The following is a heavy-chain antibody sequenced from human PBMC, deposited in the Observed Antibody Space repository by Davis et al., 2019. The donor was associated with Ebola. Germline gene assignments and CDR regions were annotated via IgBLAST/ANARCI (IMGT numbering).Heavy chain of an antibody. J-gene: IGHJ4*02. V-gene: IGHV4-61*01. CDR1: GGSVSSGSYY. CDR2: IYYSGST. D-gene: IGHD3-22*01. Sequence: PSETLSLTCTVSGGSVSSGSYYWSWIRQPPGKGLEWIGYIYYSGSTNYNPSLKSRVTISVDTSKNQFSLKLSSVTAADTAVYYCARYSSGYYYVSVGGYYFDYWGQGTLVTVSS. CDR3: ARYSSGYYYVSVGGYYFDY.